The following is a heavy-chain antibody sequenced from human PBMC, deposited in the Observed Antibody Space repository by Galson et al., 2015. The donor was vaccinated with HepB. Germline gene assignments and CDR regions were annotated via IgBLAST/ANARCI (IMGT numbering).Heavy chain of an antibody. CDR2: IRSKANNYAT. V-gene: IGHV3-73*01. CDR3: TRLGDFSGYSSR. Sequence: SLRLSCAASGFTFSSSAIHWVRQASGKGPEWVGLIRSKANNYATSYVPSLKGRFTISRDDSKNMAYLHMKSLKTEDTAVYYCTRLGDFSGYSSRWGQGTLGTVSS. CDR1: GFTFSSSA. J-gene: IGHJ1*01. D-gene: IGHD6-13*01.